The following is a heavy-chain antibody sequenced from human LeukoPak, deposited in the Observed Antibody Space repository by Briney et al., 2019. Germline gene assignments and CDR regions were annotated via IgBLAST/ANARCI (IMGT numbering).Heavy chain of an antibody. CDR1: GYTFTGYY. CDR2: INPNSGGT. Sequence: ASVKVSCKGSGYTFTGYYMHWVRQAPGQGLEWMGWINPNSGGTNYAQKFQGRVTMTRDTSISTAYMELSRLRSDDTAVYYCARDYYDSSGSRDFDYWGQGTLVTVSS. J-gene: IGHJ4*02. CDR3: ARDYYDSSGSRDFDY. V-gene: IGHV1-2*02. D-gene: IGHD3-22*01.